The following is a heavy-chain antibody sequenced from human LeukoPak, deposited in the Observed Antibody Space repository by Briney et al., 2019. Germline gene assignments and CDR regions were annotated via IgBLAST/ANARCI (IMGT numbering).Heavy chain of an antibody. CDR3: SSSWGPTKDYYYYYGMDV. Sequence: GGSLRLSCAASGFTVSSNYMSWVRQAPGKGLEWVSVIYSGGSTYYADSVKGRFTISRDNSKNTLYLQMNSLRAEDTAVYYCSSSWGPTKDYYYYYGMDVWGQGTTVTVSS. CDR1: GFTVSSNY. J-gene: IGHJ6*02. D-gene: IGHD6-13*01. V-gene: IGHV3-53*01. CDR2: IYSGGST.